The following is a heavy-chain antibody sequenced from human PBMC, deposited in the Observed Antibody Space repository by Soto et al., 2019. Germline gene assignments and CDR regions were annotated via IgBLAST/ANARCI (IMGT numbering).Heavy chain of an antibody. CDR3: AKDGYDSSGYWGPKVDYYYGMDV. CDR2: ISGSGGST. CDR1: GFTFSSYA. Sequence: EVQLLESGGGLVQPGGSLRLSCAASGFTFSSYAMSWVRQAPGKGLEWVSAISGSGGSTYYADSVKGRFTISRDNSKNTLYLQMNSLRAEDTVVYYCAKDGYDSSGYWGPKVDYYYGMDVWGQGTTVTVSS. V-gene: IGHV3-23*01. D-gene: IGHD3-22*01. J-gene: IGHJ6*02.